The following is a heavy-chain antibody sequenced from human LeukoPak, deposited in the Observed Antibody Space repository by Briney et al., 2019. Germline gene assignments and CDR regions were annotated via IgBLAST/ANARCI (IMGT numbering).Heavy chain of an antibody. CDR3: ARENVGFGSWFDS. J-gene: IGHJ5*01. CDR1: GFIVSNNY. CDR2: IYSGGSK. D-gene: IGHD3-10*01. Sequence: GGSLRLSCAASGFIVSNNYMSWVRQPPGKGLEWVSVIYSGGSKYYADSVKVRFTISRDNSKNTVYLQMDDLRPEDTAVYYCARENVGFGSWFDSWGQGTLVTVSS. V-gene: IGHV3-53*01.